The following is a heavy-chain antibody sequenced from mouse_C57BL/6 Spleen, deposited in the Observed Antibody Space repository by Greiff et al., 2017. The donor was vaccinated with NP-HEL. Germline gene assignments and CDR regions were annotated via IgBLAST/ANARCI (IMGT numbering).Heavy chain of an antibody. Sequence: QVQLQQSGAELVKPGASVKISCKASGYAFSSYWMNWVKQRPGKGLEWIGQIYPGDGDTNYNGKFKGKATLTADKSSSTAYMQLSSLTSEDSAVYFCARRVITTVASMDYWGQGTSVTVSS. CDR1: GYAFSSYW. V-gene: IGHV1-80*01. CDR2: IYPGDGDT. J-gene: IGHJ4*01. CDR3: ARRVITTVASMDY. D-gene: IGHD1-1*01.